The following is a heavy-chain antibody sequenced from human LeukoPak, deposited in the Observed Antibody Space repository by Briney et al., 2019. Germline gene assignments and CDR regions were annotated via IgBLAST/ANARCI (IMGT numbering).Heavy chain of an antibody. CDR1: GFTFSSSG. D-gene: IGHD1-1*01. CDR2: ISYDGNNK. V-gene: IGHV3-30*18. CDR3: AKDRGYNSVFDD. Sequence: PGRSLRLSCAASGFTFSSSGMHWVRQAPGKGLEWVALISYDGNNKYYGDSVKGRFTISRDNSKNTLYLQMNSLRAEDTAVYYCAKDRGYNSVFDDWGQGTLVTVSS. J-gene: IGHJ4*02.